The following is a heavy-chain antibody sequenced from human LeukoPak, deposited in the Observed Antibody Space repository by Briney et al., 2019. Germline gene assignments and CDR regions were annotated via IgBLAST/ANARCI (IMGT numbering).Heavy chain of an antibody. Sequence: GGSLRLSCAASGFTFSSYAMHWVRQAPGKGLEGVAVISYDGSSKYYADSVKGRFTISRDNSKNTLYLQMNSLRAEDTAVYYCARDESTGRIAVAGKRYWGQGTLVTVSS. CDR3: ARDESTGRIAVAGKRY. J-gene: IGHJ4*02. CDR2: ISYDGSSK. D-gene: IGHD6-19*01. CDR1: GFTFSSYA. V-gene: IGHV3-30*04.